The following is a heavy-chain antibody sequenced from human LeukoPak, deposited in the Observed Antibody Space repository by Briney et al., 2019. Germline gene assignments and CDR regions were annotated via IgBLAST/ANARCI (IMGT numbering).Heavy chain of an antibody. CDR1: GFTFSSYA. V-gene: IGHV3-33*08. CDR3: ARDVSVDWIDP. J-gene: IGHJ5*02. CDR2: IWYDGSDK. D-gene: IGHD2-21*01. Sequence: GGSLRLSCAASGFTFSSYAMSWVRQAPGKGLEWVAIIWYDGSDKYYADSVKGRFTISRDNSKNTLYLHMNSLRAEDTAIYYCARDVSVDWIDPWGQGTLVTVSS.